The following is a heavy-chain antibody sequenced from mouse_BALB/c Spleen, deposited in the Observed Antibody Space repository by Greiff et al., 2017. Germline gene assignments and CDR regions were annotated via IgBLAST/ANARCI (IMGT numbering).Heavy chain of an antibody. CDR1: GFTFSSYA. D-gene: IGHD2-12*01. CDR2: ISSGGSYT. V-gene: IGHV5-9-4*01. J-gene: IGHJ4*01. Sequence: DVMLVESGGGLVKPGGSLKLSCAASGFTFSSYAMSWVRQSPEKRLEWVAEISSGGSYTYYPDTVTGRFTISRDNAKNTLYLEMSSLRSEDTAMYYCARVMAFLTTGRSFYAMDYWGQGTSVTVSS. CDR3: ARVMAFLTTGRSFYAMDY.